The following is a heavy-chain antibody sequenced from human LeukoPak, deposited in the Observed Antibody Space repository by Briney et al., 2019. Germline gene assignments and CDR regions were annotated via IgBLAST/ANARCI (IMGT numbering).Heavy chain of an antibody. Sequence: SQTLSLTCAISGDSVSSNSAAWNWIRQSPSRGLEWLGRTYYRSKWYNDYAVSVKSRITINPDTSKNQFSLQLTSVTPEDTAVYYCARVSSSWSPSLSVTHYFDSWDQGALVTVSS. J-gene: IGHJ4*02. CDR2: TYYRSKWYN. CDR1: GDSVSSNSAA. V-gene: IGHV6-1*01. D-gene: IGHD6-13*01. CDR3: ARVSSSWSPSLSVTHYFDS.